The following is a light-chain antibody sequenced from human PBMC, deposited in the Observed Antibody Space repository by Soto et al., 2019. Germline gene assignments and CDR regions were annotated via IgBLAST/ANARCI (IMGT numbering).Light chain of an antibody. CDR3: HQYGNSYT. V-gene: IGKV3-20*01. J-gene: IGKJ2*01. CDR1: QSVSSN. Sequence: EIVMTQSPATLSVSPGERATLSCRASQSVSSNLAWYQQKPGQAPRLLIYGASSRATGIPDRFSGSGSGTDFTLTISRLEPEDLAVYYCHQYGNSYTFGQGTKV. CDR2: GAS.